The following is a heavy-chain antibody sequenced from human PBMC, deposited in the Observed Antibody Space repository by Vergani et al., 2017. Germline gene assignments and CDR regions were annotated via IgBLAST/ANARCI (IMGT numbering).Heavy chain of an antibody. J-gene: IGHJ4*02. D-gene: IGHD4-23*01. CDR2: ISGSGGST. V-gene: IGHV3-23*01. CDR1: GFTFSSHA. Sequence: EVQLLESGGGLVQPGGSLRLSCAASGFTFSSHAMSWVRQAPGKGLEWVSAISGSGGSTYYADSVKGRFTISSDNSKNTLNLQMNSLRAKDTAVYYCAKDLGAVYGGDYWGQGTLVTVSS. CDR3: AKDLGAVYGGDY.